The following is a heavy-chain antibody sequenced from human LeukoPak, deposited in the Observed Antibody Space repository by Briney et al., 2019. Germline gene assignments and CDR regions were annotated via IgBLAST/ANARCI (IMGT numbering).Heavy chain of an antibody. CDR3: ARNPFKNGVNSDLRRFDP. Sequence: AGGSLRLSCAASGFTFSSYSMNWVRQAPGKGLEWVSSISSSSSYIYYADSVKGRFTISRDNAKNSLYLQMNSLRAEDTAVYYCARNPFKNGVNSDLRRFDPWGQGTLVTVSS. D-gene: IGHD4-23*01. CDR1: GFTFSSYS. V-gene: IGHV3-21*01. J-gene: IGHJ5*02. CDR2: ISSSSSYI.